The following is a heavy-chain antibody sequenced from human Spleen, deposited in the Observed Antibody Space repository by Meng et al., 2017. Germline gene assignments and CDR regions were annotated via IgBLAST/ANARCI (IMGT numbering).Heavy chain of an antibody. CDR2: INHSGST. J-gene: IGHJ4*02. CDR3: ARGPTTMAHDFDY. V-gene: IGHV4-34*01. D-gene: IGHD4-11*01. CDR1: GGSFSDYY. Sequence: QVQLQQGDGVLLKPSGTRALTRVVSGGSFSDYYWSWIRQPPGKGLEWIGEINHSGSTNYNPSLESRATISVDTSQNNLSLKLSSVTAADSAVYYCARGPTTMAHDFDYWGQGTLVTVSS.